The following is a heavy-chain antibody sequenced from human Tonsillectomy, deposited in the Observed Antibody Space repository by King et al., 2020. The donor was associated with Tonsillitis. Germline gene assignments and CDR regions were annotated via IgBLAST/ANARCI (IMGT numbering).Heavy chain of an antibody. D-gene: IGHD3-10*01. CDR3: AGGGPFGELIDYFDY. V-gene: IGHV4-59*01. CDR2: IYYSGST. Sequence: LQLQESGPGLVKPSETLSLTCTVSGGSISSYYWSWIRQPPGKGLEWIGYIYYSGSTNYNPSLKSRVTISVDTSKNQFSLKLSSVTAADTAVYYCAGGGPFGELIDYFDYWGQGTLVTVSS. CDR1: GGSISSYY. J-gene: IGHJ4*02.